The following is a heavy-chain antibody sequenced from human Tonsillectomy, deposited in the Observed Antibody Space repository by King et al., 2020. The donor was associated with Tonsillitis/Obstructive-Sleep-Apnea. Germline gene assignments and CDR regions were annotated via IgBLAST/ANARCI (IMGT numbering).Heavy chain of an antibody. CDR3: AKEMKPDSLYYYYMDV. CDR2: ISWNSATK. CDR1: GFTFDDYA. J-gene: IGHJ6*03. D-gene: IGHD3-22*01. Sequence: AQLVQSGGGLVQPGRSLRLSCAASGFTFDDYAMHWVRQAPGKGLEWVSGISWNSATKGYADSVKGRFTISRDNAKNSLYLQMNSLRAEDTALYYCAKEMKPDSLYYYYMDVWGKGTTVTVSS. V-gene: IGHV3-9*01.